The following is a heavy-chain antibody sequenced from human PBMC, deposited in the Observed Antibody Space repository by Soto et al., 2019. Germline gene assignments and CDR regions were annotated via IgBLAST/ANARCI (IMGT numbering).Heavy chain of an antibody. CDR1: GGSISSGDYY. J-gene: IGHJ4*02. D-gene: IGHD6-13*01. Sequence: PSETLSLTCTVSGGSISSGDYYWSWIRQPPGKGLEWIGYIYYSGSTYYNPSLKSRVTISVDTSKNQFSLKLSSVTAADTAVYYCARVIAAAGLYFDYWGQGTLVTVSS. CDR3: ARVIAAAGLYFDY. V-gene: IGHV4-30-4*01. CDR2: IYYSGST.